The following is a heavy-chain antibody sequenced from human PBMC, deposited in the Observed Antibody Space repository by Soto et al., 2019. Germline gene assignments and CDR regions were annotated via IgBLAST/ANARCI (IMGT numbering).Heavy chain of an antibody. V-gene: IGHV4-59*01. J-gene: IGHJ4*01. CDR1: GGSTRRDY. CDR3: ATGSVDYRTLD. CDR2: IYYSGST. Sequence: SETLSLTCTGSGGSTRRDYWSVIRQPPGKGLEWIGYIYYSGSTNYNPSLKSRVTMSVDTSKNQFSLKLTSVTAADTAVYFSATGSVDYRTLDWRHATLVAV. D-gene: IGHD4-4*01.